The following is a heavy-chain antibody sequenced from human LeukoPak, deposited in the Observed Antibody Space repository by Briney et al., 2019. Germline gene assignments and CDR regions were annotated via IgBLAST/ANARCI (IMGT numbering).Heavy chain of an antibody. J-gene: IGHJ4*02. Sequence: GGSLRLSCAASGFTFSSYAMTWVRQAPGKGLEWVSTIRGSGGNTYYADSVKGRFTISRDNSKNTLYLQMNSLRAEDTAVYYCAKAVVPAAPFDYWGQGTLVTVSS. CDR2: IRGSGGNT. D-gene: IGHD2-2*01. V-gene: IGHV3-23*01. CDR1: GFTFSSYA. CDR3: AKAVVPAAPFDY.